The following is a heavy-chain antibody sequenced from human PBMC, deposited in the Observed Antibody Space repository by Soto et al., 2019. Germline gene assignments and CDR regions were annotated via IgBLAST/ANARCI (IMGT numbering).Heavy chain of an antibody. CDR3: ARIIGYCRNNDCSWTFDV. V-gene: IGHV5-51*01. CDR1: GYSFIGYW. D-gene: IGHD2-15*01. CDR2: FYPGDSTS. Sequence: PGESLKISCKTSGYSFIGYWVAWVRQLPGKGLEWMGTFYPGDSTSTYSPSFQGQVTISVDTSITTAYLQLNSLKASDTAMYYCARIIGYCRNNDCSWTFDVWGQGTMVTVSS. J-gene: IGHJ3*01.